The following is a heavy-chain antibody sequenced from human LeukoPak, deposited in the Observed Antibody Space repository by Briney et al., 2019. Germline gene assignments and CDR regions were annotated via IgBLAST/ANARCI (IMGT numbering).Heavy chain of an antibody. CDR2: INHSGST. V-gene: IGHV4-34*01. CDR1: GGSFSGYY. D-gene: IGHD3-3*01. CDR3: ARRLYDFRGIWYMDV. Sequence: SETLSLTCAVYGGSFSGYYWSWIRQPPGKGLEWIGEINHSGSTNYNPSLKSRVTISVDTSKNQFSLKLSSVTAADTAVYYCARRLYDFRGIWYMDVWGKGTTVTVSS. J-gene: IGHJ6*03.